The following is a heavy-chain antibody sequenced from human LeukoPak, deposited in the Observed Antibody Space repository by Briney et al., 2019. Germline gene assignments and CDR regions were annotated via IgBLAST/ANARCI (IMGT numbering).Heavy chain of an antibody. CDR2: ISAYNGNT. Sequence: ASVKVSCKASGYTFTSYGISWVRQAPGQGLEWMGWISAYNGNTNYAQKLQGRVTMTTDTSTSTAYMELRSLRSDDTAVYYCARDTVNPPSVYYYGMDVWGQGTTVTVSS. J-gene: IGHJ6*02. CDR1: GYTFTSYG. V-gene: IGHV1-18*01. CDR3: ARDTVNPPSVYYYGMDV. D-gene: IGHD4-17*01.